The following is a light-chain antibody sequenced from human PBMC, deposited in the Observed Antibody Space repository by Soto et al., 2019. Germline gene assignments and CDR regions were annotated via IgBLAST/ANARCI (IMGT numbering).Light chain of an antibody. CDR1: QSVYSKY. CDR3: QHHGGSHIS. Sequence: EIVLTQSPGTLSLSPGESATLSCRASQSVYSKYLAWYQQKPGQAPSLLIYGASSRASGIPDRFSGSGSGTDLPLTISRLEPEGFAVYYCQHHGGSHISYGQGTRRAIK. V-gene: IGKV3-20*01. CDR2: GAS. J-gene: IGKJ5*01.